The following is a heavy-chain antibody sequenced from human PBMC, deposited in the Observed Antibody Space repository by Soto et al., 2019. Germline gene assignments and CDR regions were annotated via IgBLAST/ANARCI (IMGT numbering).Heavy chain of an antibody. J-gene: IGHJ4*02. CDR2: INPSGCST. CDR3: ARVQFRETSDSSGYYPDY. Sequence: ASVKVSCKASGYTFTSYYMHWVRQAPGQGLEWMGIINPSGCSTSYAQKFQGRVTMTRDTSTSTVYMELSSLRSEDTAVYYCARVQFRETSDSSGYYPDYWGQGTLVTVSS. CDR1: GYTFTSYY. D-gene: IGHD3-22*01. V-gene: IGHV1-46*01.